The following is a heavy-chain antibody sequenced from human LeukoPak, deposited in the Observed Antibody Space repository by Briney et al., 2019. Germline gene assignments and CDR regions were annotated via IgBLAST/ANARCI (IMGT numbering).Heavy chain of an antibody. V-gene: IGHV3-23*01. J-gene: IGHJ4*02. CDR1: GFTFSSYA. D-gene: IGHD3-22*01. Sequence: PGGSLRLSCAASGFTFSSYAMSLVRQAPGKGLEWVSAISGSGGSTYYADSVKGRFTISRDNSKNTLYLQMNSLRAEDTAVYYCASPRAYYYDSSGYYPHFDYWGQGTLVTVSS. CDR3: ASPRAYYYDSSGYYPHFDY. CDR2: ISGSGGST.